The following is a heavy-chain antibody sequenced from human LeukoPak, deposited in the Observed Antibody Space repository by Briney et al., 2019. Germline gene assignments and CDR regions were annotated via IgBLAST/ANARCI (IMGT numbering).Heavy chain of an antibody. CDR3: ARWGGFWSGYFGY. CDR1: GFTFSSYW. D-gene: IGHD3-3*01. J-gene: IGHJ4*02. CDR2: IKQDGSEK. V-gene: IGHV3-7*01. Sequence: GGSLRLSCAASGFTFSSYWMSWVRQAPGKGLEWVANIKQDGSEKYYVDSVKGRFTISRVNAKNSLYLQMNSLRAEDTAVYYCARWGGFWSGYFGYWGQGTLVTVSS.